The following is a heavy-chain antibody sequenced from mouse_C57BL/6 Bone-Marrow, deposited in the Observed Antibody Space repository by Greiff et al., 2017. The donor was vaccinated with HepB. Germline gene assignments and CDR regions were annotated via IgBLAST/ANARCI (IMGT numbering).Heavy chain of an antibody. Sequence: EVMLVESGGGLVQPKGSLKLSCAASGFSFNTYAMNWVRQAPGKGLEWVARIRSKSNNYATYYADSVKDRFTISRDDSESMLYLQMNNLKTEDTAMYYCVRQGHSNYAVDYWGQGTSVTVSS. CDR1: GFSFNTYA. D-gene: IGHD2-5*01. V-gene: IGHV10-1*01. CDR3: VRQGHSNYAVDY. CDR2: IRSKSNNYAT. J-gene: IGHJ4*01.